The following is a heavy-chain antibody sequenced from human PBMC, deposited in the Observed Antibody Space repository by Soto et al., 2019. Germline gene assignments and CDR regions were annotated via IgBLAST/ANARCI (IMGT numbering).Heavy chain of an antibody. Sequence: ASVKVSCKASGYTFTSYGISWVRQAPGQRLEWMGWINAYNGNTKYSQKFQGRVTITRDTSASTAYMELSSLRSEDTAVYYCARDLGGWPDYWGQGTLVTVSS. CDR3: ARDLGGWPDY. J-gene: IGHJ4*02. CDR2: INAYNGNT. CDR1: GYTFTSYG. D-gene: IGHD2-15*01. V-gene: IGHV1-18*01.